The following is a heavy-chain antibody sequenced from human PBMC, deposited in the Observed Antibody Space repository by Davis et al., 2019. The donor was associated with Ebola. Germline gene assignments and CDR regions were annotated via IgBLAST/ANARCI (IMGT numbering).Heavy chain of an antibody. D-gene: IGHD3-3*01. Sequence: AASVKVSCKASGYTFTSYDINWVRQATGQGLEWMGWMNPNSGNTGYEQKFQGRVIMTRNTSISTAYMELSSLRSEDTAVYYCAKVAVPYYDFRSGASPPEDSWGQGTLVTVSS. J-gene: IGHJ4*02. CDR1: GYTFTSYD. V-gene: IGHV1-8*01. CDR3: AKVAVPYYDFRSGASPPEDS. CDR2: MNPNSGNT.